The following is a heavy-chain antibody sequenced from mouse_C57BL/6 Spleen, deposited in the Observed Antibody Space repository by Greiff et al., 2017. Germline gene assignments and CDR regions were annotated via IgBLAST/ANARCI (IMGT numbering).Heavy chain of an antibody. D-gene: IGHD2-4*01. Sequence: VQLQQSGAELVRPGASVTLSCKASGYTFTDYEMHWVKQTPVHGLEWIGAIDPETGGTAYNQKFKGKAILTADKSSSTAYMELRSLTSEDSAVYYCTRRGGDYSYWYFDVWGTGTTVTVSS. CDR2: IDPETGGT. V-gene: IGHV1-15*01. CDR3: TRRGGDYSYWYFDV. J-gene: IGHJ1*03. CDR1: GYTFTDYE.